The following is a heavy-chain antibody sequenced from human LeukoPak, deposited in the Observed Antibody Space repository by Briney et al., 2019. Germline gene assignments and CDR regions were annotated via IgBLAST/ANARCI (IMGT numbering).Heavy chain of an antibody. Sequence: KCGESLKISCKGSGYSFTSCWIGWVRQMPGKGLEWMGIIYPGDSDTRYSPSFQGQVTISADKSISTAYLQWSSLKASDTAMYYCARQDGDYVGYYYYGMDVWGQGTTVTVSS. CDR3: ARQDGDYVGYYYYGMDV. J-gene: IGHJ6*02. D-gene: IGHD4-17*01. CDR1: GYSFTSCW. CDR2: IYPGDSDT. V-gene: IGHV5-51*01.